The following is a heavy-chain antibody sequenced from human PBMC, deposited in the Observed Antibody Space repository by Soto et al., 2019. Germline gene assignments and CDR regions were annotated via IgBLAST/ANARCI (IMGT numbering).Heavy chain of an antibody. J-gene: IGHJ6*02. CDR3: ASQDPSRGYYYYGMDV. CDR2: IIPIFGTA. Sequence: SVKVSCKASGGTFSSYAISWVRQAPGQGLEWMGGIIPIFGTANYAQKFQGRVTITADESTSTAYMELSSLRSEDTAVYYCASQDPSRGYYYYGMDVWGQGTTVTVSS. CDR1: GGTFSSYA. V-gene: IGHV1-69*13.